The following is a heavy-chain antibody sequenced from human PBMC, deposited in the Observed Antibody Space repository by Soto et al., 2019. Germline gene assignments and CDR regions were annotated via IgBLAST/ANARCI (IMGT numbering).Heavy chain of an antibody. CDR3: ASGSSGYYPRYFLGMGV. CDR2: IYYSGST. J-gene: IGHJ6*02. D-gene: IGHD3-3*01. V-gene: IGHV4-30-4*01. Sequence: SETLSLTCTVSGGSISSGDYYWSWIRQPPGKGLEWIGYIYYSGSTYYNPSLKSRVTISVDTSKNQFSLKLSSVTAADTAVYYCASGSSGYYPRYFLGMGVWGPGATVTVSS. CDR1: GGSISSGDYY.